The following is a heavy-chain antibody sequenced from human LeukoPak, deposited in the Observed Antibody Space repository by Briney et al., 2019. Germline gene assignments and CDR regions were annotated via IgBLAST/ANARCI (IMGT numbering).Heavy chain of an antibody. D-gene: IGHD2-2*01. CDR3: ARTTEDCNSASCYQYCFDP. CDR1: GGSISSYY. V-gene: IGHV4-59*01. J-gene: IGHJ5*02. Sequence: SETLSLTCNISGGSISSYYWSWIRQPPGEGLEWIGYIYNTGDTKYNPSLKSRATISIDASKNQFSLRLSSVTAADTAVYYCARTTEDCNSASCYQYCFDPWGQGTLVTVSS. CDR2: IYNTGDT.